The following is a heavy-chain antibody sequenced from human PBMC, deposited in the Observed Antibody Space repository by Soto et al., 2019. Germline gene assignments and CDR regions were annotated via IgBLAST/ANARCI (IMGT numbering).Heavy chain of an antibody. CDR3: ARGGSPWGYGFWSGYYSSSGYYYMDV. CDR1: GYSFTSYD. V-gene: IGHV1-8*01. CDR2: MNPNSGNT. J-gene: IGHJ6*03. D-gene: IGHD3-3*01. Sequence: GASVKVSCKASGYSFTSYDINWVRQATGQGLEWMGWMNPNSGNTGYAQKFQGRVTMTRNTSISTAYMELSSLRSEDTAVYYCARGGSPWGYGFWSGYYSSSGYYYMDVWGKGTTVTVSS.